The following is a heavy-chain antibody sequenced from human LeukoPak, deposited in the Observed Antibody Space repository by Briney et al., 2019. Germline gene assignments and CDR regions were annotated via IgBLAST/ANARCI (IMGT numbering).Heavy chain of an antibody. CDR1: GFTFSSYG. D-gene: IGHD6-19*01. CDR3: AKAGSSGWLFD. J-gene: IGHJ4*02. V-gene: IGHV3-30*18. CDR2: ISYDGSNK. Sequence: GGSLRLSCAASGFTFSSYGMHWVRQAPGKGMEWVAVISYDGSNKYYADSVKGRFTISRENTKNTLYLQMNSLRAEDTAVYYCAKAGSSGWLFDWGQGTLVTVSS.